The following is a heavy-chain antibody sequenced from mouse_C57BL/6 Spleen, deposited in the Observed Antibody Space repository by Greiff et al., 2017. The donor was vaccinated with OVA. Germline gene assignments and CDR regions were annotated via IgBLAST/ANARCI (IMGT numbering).Heavy chain of an antibody. V-gene: IGHV1-20*01. CDR1: GYSFTGYF. D-gene: IGHD2-4*01. J-gene: IGHJ3*01. CDR3: ARRGVYYDYDDRFAD. CDR2: INPYNGDT. Sequence: VQLQQSGPELVKPGDSVKISCKASGYSFTGYFMNWVMQSHGKSLEWIGRINPYNGDTFYNQQFKGKATLTVDKSSSTAHMELRSLTSEDSAVYYCARRGVYYDYDDRFADWGPGTLVTVSA.